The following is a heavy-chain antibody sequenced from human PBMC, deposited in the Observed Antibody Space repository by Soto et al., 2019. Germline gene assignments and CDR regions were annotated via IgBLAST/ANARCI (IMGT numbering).Heavy chain of an antibody. Sequence: QVQLVESGGGVVQPGRSLRLSCAASGFVFNSYAMHWVRLAPGKGLEWVAIISYDGDTKYVADSVKGRFTVSRDTSKNTLFLQMNGLRAEDTAIYYCTKDRGMMAPGDYLDYWGQGTLVTVAS. V-gene: IGHV3-30*18. CDR3: TKDRGMMAPGDYLDY. J-gene: IGHJ4*02. CDR1: GFVFNSYA. D-gene: IGHD3-16*01. CDR2: ISYDGDTK.